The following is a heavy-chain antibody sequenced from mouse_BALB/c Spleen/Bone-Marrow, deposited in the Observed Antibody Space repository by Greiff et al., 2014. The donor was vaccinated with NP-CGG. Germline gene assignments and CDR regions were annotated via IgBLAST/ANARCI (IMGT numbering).Heavy chain of an antibody. CDR1: GFTFTDSY. CDR2: ISTKDNGYTT. CDR3: ARDGSSINRYFDV. V-gene: IGHV7-3*02. J-gene: IGHJ1*01. Sequence: VQLKESGGGLVQPGGSLRLSCATSGFTFTDSYMSWVRQPPGKGLEWMGFISTKDNGYTTEYSVYVKGRFTIYRDNSQSILYLQMNTRRAEDDATYYCARDGSSINRYFDVWGAGTTVTVSS. D-gene: IGHD1-1*01.